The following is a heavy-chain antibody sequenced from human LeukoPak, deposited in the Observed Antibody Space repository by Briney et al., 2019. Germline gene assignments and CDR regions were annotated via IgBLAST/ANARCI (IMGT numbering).Heavy chain of an antibody. CDR3: ARGTYYYDSSDYWPLTFDY. CDR2: IYYSGST. CDR1: GGSNSRGGYY. V-gene: IGHV4-31*03. J-gene: IGHJ4*02. Sequence: PSQTLSLICTVSGGSNSRGGYYWSSIRQHPRKGLEWIGHIYYSGSTYYNPSLKSRVTISVDTSKNQFSLKLSSVTAADTAVYYCARGTYYYDSSDYWPLTFDYWGQGTLVTVSS. D-gene: IGHD3-22*01.